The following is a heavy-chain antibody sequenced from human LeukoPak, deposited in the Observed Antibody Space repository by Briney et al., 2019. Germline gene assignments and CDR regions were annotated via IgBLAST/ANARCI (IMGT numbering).Heavy chain of an antibody. J-gene: IGHJ4*02. CDR1: GFTFSSYA. CDR3: ARVKDGYNYLFDY. Sequence: PGGSLRLSCAASGFTFSSYAMHWVRQAPGKGLEYVSAISSNGGSTYYANSVKGRFTISRDNSKNMLYLQMGSLRAEDMAVYYCARVKDGYNYLFDYWGQGTLVTVSS. V-gene: IGHV3-64*01. CDR2: ISSNGGST. D-gene: IGHD5-24*01.